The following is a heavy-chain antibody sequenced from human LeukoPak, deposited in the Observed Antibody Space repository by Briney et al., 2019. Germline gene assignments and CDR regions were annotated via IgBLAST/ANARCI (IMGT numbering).Heavy chain of an antibody. J-gene: IGHJ3*01. V-gene: IGHV4-59*02. CDR1: GGSVSSYY. CDR2: IYYSGRT. D-gene: IGHD6-13*01. CDR3: ARRMGQQLGVDAFDV. Sequence: SETLSLTCTVSGGSVSSYYWNWIRQPPGKGLEWIGYIYYSGRTNYNPSLKSRVTISVDTSKNQFSLKLSSVTAADTAVYFCARRMGQQLGVDAFDVWGQGTMVTVSS.